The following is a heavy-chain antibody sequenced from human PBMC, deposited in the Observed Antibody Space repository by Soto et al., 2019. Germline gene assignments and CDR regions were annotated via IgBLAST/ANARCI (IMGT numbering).Heavy chain of an antibody. Sequence: ETLSLTCTVSGGSINGFYWSWIRQPPGKGLEWIGYIYYSGSTNYNPSLKSRVTISVDTSKNQFSLKLSSVTAADTAVYYCARLPPPYSSSWTYYYGMDVWGQGTTVTVSS. CDR3: ARLPPPYSSSWTYYYGMDV. J-gene: IGHJ6*02. D-gene: IGHD6-13*01. CDR1: GGSINGFY. CDR2: IYYSGST. V-gene: IGHV4-59*08.